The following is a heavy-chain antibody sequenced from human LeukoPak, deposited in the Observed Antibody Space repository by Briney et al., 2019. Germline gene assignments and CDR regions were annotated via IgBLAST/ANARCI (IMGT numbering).Heavy chain of an antibody. Sequence: PSETLSLTCTVSGGSISSGDYYWSWIRQPPGRGLEWIGYIYYSGSTYYNPSLKSRVTISVDTSKNQFSLKLSSVTAADTAVYYCARGVMGDRNDYFDYRGQGTLVTVSS. CDR2: IYYSGST. CDR3: ARGVMGDRNDYFDY. CDR1: GGSISSGDYY. D-gene: IGHD3-16*01. J-gene: IGHJ4*02. V-gene: IGHV4-30-4*08.